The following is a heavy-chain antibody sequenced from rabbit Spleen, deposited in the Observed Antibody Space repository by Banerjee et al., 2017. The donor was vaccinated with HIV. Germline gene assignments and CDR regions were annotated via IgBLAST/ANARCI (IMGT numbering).Heavy chain of an antibody. CDR1: GFSFSNYW. V-gene: IGHV1S40*01. Sequence: QSLEESGGDLVKPGASLTLTCTASGFSFSNYWMSWVRQAPGKGLEWIALVDDYESTNTYYAAWVNGRFTISKTSSTTVTLQMTSLTAADTATYFCARVGYGGYGYDLWGPGTLVTVS. CDR3: ARVGYGGYGYDL. J-gene: IGHJ4*01. D-gene: IGHD6-1*01. CDR2: VDDYESTNT.